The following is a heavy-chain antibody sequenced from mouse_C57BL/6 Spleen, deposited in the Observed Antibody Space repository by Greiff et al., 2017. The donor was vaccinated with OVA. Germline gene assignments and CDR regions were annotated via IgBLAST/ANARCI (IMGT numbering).Heavy chain of an antibody. V-gene: IGHV5-9-1*02. CDR3: TRADGGSDYFDY. J-gene: IGHJ2*01. CDR1: GFTFSSYA. D-gene: IGHD1-1*01. CDR2: ISSGGDYI. Sequence: EVQLVESGEGLVKPGGSLKLSCAASGFTFSSYAMSWVRQTPETRLEWVAYISSGGDYIYYADTVKGRFTISRDNARNTLYLQMSSLKSEDTAMYYCTRADGGSDYFDYWGQGTTLTVSS.